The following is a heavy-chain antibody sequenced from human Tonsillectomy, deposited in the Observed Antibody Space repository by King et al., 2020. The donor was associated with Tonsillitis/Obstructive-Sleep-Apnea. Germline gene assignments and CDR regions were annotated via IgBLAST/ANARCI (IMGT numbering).Heavy chain of an antibody. Sequence: QLVQSGAEVKKPGSSVKVSCKASGGTFSSYAISWVRQAPGQGLEWMVGIIPIFGTANYAQNFQGRVTITADESTSTAYMELSSLRSDDTAVYYCARGWLPEYHYYYYMDVWGKGTTVTVSS. V-gene: IGHV1-69*01. CDR3: ARGWLPEYHYYYYMDV. CDR1: GGTFSSYA. D-gene: IGHD3-22*01. J-gene: IGHJ6*03. CDR2: IIPIFGTA.